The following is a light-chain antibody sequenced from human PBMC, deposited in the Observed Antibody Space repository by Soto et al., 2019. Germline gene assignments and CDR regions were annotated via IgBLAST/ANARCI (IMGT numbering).Light chain of an antibody. CDR1: QSISSW. Sequence: DIQMTQSPSTLSASVGDRVTITCRASQSISSWLAWYQQKPGRAPKLLFYKASGLESGVPSRFSGSGSGTEFTLTISSLQPDDFATYSCQQYKTYPWTFGQGTKVEI. CDR3: QQYKTYPWT. CDR2: KAS. V-gene: IGKV1-5*03. J-gene: IGKJ1*01.